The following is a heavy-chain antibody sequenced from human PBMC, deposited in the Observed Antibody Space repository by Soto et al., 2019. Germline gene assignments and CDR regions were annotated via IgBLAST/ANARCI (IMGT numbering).Heavy chain of an antibody. Sequence: QVQLVQSGAEVKKSGSSVKVSCKASGGTFSTYTFSWVRQAPGQGLEWMGRIIPIFGTPYYAQKFQGRVTITADKSTSTVYMELSSLGSDDTAVYYCARDVLVGYSSGWHSYRNSVGGMDVWDQGTTVTVSS. CDR2: IIPIFGTP. CDR3: ARDVLVGYSSGWHSYRNSVGGMDV. J-gene: IGHJ6*02. CDR1: GGTFSTYT. D-gene: IGHD6-19*01. V-gene: IGHV1-69*06.